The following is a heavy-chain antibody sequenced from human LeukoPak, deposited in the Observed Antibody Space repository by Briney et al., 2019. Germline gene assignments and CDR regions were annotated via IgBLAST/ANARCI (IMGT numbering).Heavy chain of an antibody. CDR3: ARVPLELPLVGASWSPDY. CDR2: INSDGSST. CDR1: GFTFSSYW. Sequence: GGSLRLSCAASGFTFSSYWMHWVRQAPGKGLVLVSRINSDGSSTSYADSVKGRFTISRDNAKNTLYLQMNSLRAEDTAVYYCARVPLELPLVGASWSPDYWGQGTLVTVSS. J-gene: IGHJ4*02. D-gene: IGHD1-26*01. V-gene: IGHV3-74*01.